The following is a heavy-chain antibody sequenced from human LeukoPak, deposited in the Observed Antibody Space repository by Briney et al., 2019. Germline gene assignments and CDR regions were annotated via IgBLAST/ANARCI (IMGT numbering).Heavy chain of an antibody. V-gene: IGHV3-73*01. Sequence: GGSLRLSCAASGFTFSGSAIHWVRQASGKGLEWVGRIRSRANSYATVYGVSVKGRFTISRDDSKNTAYLQMNSLTTEDTAVYYCATTDYGDNSGYWGQGTLVTVSS. J-gene: IGHJ4*02. CDR3: ATTDYGDNSGY. D-gene: IGHD4-23*01. CDR2: IRSRANSYAT. CDR1: GFTFSGSA.